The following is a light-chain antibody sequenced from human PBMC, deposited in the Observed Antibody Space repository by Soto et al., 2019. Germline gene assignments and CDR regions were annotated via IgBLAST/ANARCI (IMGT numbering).Light chain of an antibody. J-gene: IGLJ1*01. CDR2: AVN. Sequence: QAVVTQPASVSASPGQSIFISCTGTSEDIGAYDYVSWYQQHPGKAPKLILYAVNDRPSGVSSRFSGSKSGNTASLTISGVQPDDEADYYCSSYRSSDTLEVFGTGTKLTVL. CDR1: SEDIGAYDY. CDR3: SSYRSSDTLEV. V-gene: IGLV2-14*01.